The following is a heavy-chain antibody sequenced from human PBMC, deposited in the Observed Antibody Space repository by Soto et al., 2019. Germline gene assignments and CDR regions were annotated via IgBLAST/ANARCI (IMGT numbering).Heavy chain of an antibody. V-gene: IGHV3-23*01. CDR3: AKERTRPLLWCGELFHYDSDGMHV. Sequence: EVQLLESGGGLVQPWGSLRLSCAASGFTFSTYAMTWVRQAPGKGLEWVSAISASGGTTYYADSVKGRFTISRDNSKNALYLQMNSLRAEDTAVYYCAKERTRPLLWCGELFHYDSDGMHVW. CDR1: GFTFSTYA. D-gene: IGHD3-10*01. CDR2: ISASGGTT. J-gene: IGHJ6*01.